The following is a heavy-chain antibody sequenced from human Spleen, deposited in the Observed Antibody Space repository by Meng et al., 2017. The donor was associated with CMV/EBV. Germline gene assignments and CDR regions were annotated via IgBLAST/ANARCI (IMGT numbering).Heavy chain of an antibody. D-gene: IGHD1-26*01. Sequence: CAVSGGSISSSNWWSWVRQPPGKGLEWIGEIYHSGSTNYNPSLKSRVTISVDKSKNQFSLKLSSVTAADTAVYYCARVEYSGSYFDYWGQGTLVTVSS. V-gene: IGHV4-4*02. CDR1: GGSISSSNW. CDR2: IYHSGST. CDR3: ARVEYSGSYFDY. J-gene: IGHJ4*02.